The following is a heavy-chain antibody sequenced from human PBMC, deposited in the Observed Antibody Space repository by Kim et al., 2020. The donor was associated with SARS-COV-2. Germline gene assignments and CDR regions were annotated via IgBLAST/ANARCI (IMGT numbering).Heavy chain of an antibody. CDR1: GFTFSSHA. CDR2: ISGSGSRA. J-gene: IGHJ6*02. Sequence: GGSLRLSCAASGFTFSSHAMTWVRQAPGKGLEWVSGISGSGSRAYSADSVKGRFTISRDNSKNTLYLQMNSVIVDDTAVYFCARGMEVIIGGMDVWGQGTTVTVSS. V-gene: IGHV3-23*01. D-gene: IGHD3-10*01. CDR3: ARGMEVIIGGMDV.